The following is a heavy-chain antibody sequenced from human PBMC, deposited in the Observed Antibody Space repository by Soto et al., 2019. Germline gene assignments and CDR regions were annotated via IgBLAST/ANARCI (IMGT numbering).Heavy chain of an antibody. Sequence: QVQLVQSGAEVKKPVASVKVSCKASGGTFSSYATSGVRQAPGQGLEWMGGIIPILGTANYAQQCQGRVTITADKSTSTAYMELSSLRSEDTAVYYCARDWVIVGATTGDYWGQGNLVTVSS. J-gene: IGHJ4*02. CDR3: ARDWVIVGATTGDY. CDR1: GGTFSSYA. V-gene: IGHV1-69*06. CDR2: IIPILGTA. D-gene: IGHD1-26*01.